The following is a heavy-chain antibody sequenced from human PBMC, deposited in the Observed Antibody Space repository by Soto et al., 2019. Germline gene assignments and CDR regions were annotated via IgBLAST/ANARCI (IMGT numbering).Heavy chain of an antibody. CDR2: ISYDGSNK. D-gene: IGHD5-18*01. Sequence: PGGSLRLSCAASGFSFSSYAMHWVRPAPGKGLEWVAVISYDGSNKYYADSVKGRFTISRDNSKNTLYLQKNRLRAEDSAGDYSAKSGFSYALYGMDVWGQGTTVTVSS. CDR3: AKSGFSYALYGMDV. V-gene: IGHV3-30-3*01. J-gene: IGHJ6*02. CDR1: GFSFSSYA.